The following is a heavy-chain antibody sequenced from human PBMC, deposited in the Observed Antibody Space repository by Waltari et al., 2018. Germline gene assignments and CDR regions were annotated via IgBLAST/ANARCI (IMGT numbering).Heavy chain of an antibody. CDR3: ARAGRVWVRAPRAYFDY. V-gene: IGHV1-2*02. CDR2: INPNSGGT. D-gene: IGHD6-13*01. J-gene: IGHJ4*02. Sequence: QVQLVQSGAEVKKPGASVKVSCKASGYTFTGYYMHWVRQAPGQGLEWMGWINPNSGGTNYAQKFQGRVTMTRDTSISTAYMELSRLRSDNTAVYYCARAGRVWVRAPRAYFDYWGQGTLVTVSS. CDR1: GYTFTGYY.